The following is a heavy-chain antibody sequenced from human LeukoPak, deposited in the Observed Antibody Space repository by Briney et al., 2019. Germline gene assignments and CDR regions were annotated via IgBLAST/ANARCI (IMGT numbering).Heavy chain of an antibody. V-gene: IGHV4-34*01. CDR3: ARGLRGIAAAGTRVNWFDP. Sequence: SETLSLTCAVYGGSFSGYYWSWIRQPPGKGLEWVGEINHSGSTNYNPSLKSRVTISVDTSKNQVSLKLSSVTAADTAVYYCARGLRGIAAAGTRVNWFDPWGQGTLVTVSS. J-gene: IGHJ5*02. D-gene: IGHD6-13*01. CDR2: INHSGST. CDR1: GGSFSGYY.